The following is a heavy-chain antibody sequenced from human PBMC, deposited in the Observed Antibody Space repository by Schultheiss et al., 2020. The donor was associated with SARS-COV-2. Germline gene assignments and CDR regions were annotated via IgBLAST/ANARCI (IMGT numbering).Heavy chain of an antibody. CDR3: ARQYSGYDAWVAGYYYYYGMDV. D-gene: IGHD5-12*01. V-gene: IGHV1-18*01. J-gene: IGHJ6*02. Sequence: ASVKVSCKASGYTFTSYGISWVRQAPGQGLEWMGWISAYNGNTNYAQKLQGRVTITADESTSTAYMELSSLRSEDTAVYYCARQYSGYDAWVAGYYYYYGMDVWGQGTTVTVSS. CDR1: GYTFTSYG. CDR2: ISAYNGNT.